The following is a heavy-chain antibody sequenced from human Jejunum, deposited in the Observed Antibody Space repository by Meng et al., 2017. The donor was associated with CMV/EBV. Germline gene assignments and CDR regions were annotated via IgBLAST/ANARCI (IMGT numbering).Heavy chain of an antibody. Sequence: SGFPVRSISLGWVRQAPERGLEWVSTIYTGGSTFYADSVEGRFAISRDTSKNTLYLQMNSLRPEDTAIYYCAKEDGRPHYYFDYWGQGTLVTVSS. CDR2: IYTGGST. V-gene: IGHV3-53*01. J-gene: IGHJ4*02. CDR3: AKEDGRPHYYFDY. CDR1: GFPVRSIS.